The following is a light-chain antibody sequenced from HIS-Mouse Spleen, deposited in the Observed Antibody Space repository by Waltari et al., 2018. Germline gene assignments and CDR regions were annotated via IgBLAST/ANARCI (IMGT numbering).Light chain of an antibody. Sequence: SSELTQDPAVSVALGQTVRITCQVDSLRSYYATWYQQKPGQAPVLVIYGKNNRPSGIPDRFSGSSSGNTASLTITGAQAEDEADYYCNSRDSSGNRWVFGGGTKLTVL. CDR2: GKN. CDR1: SLRSYY. CDR3: NSRDSSGNRWV. V-gene: IGLV3-19*01. J-gene: IGLJ3*02.